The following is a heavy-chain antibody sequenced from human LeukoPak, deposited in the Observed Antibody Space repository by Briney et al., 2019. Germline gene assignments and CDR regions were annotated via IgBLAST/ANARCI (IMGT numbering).Heavy chain of an antibody. CDR1: GYTFTSYA. CDR3: ARGPDSSSWYQAYYYYYGMDV. CDR2: INTNTGNP. J-gene: IGHJ6*02. Sequence: ASVKVSCKASGYTFTSYAMNWVRQAPGQGLEWMGWINTNTGNPTYAQGFTGRFVFSLDTSVSTAYLQISSLKAEDTAVCYCARGPDSSSWYQAYYYYYGMDVWGQGTTVTVSS. V-gene: IGHV7-4-1*02. D-gene: IGHD6-13*01.